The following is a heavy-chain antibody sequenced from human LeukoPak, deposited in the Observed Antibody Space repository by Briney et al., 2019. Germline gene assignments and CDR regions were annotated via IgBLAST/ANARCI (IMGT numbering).Heavy chain of an antibody. CDR1: GFTFDTFV. Sequence: PGGSLRLSCSASGFTFDTFVMHWVRQAPGKGLEYVSSISGNGGSTYNADFVKGRFTISRDNSKNTLFLQMTSLRAEDTAVYYCVNQISGWVYWGQGTLVTVSS. V-gene: IGHV3-64D*06. D-gene: IGHD6-19*01. CDR3: VNQISGWVY. CDR2: ISGNGGST. J-gene: IGHJ4*02.